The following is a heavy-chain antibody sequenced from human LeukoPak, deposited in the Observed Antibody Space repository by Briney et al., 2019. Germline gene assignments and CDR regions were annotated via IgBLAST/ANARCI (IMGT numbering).Heavy chain of an antibody. CDR2: ISAYNGNT. V-gene: IGHV1-18*01. CDR3: ARDTSSSWYPDFDY. Sequence: GASVKVSCKASGYTFTSYGISWVRQAPGQGLEWMGWISAYNGNTNYAQKLQGRVTMTTDTSTSTAYMELRSLRSDDTAAYYCARDTSSSWYPDFDYWGQGTLVTVSS. D-gene: IGHD6-13*01. J-gene: IGHJ4*02. CDR1: GYTFTSYG.